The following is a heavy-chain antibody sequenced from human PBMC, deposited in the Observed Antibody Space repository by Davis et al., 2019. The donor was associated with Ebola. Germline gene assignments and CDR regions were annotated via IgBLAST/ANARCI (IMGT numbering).Heavy chain of an antibody. D-gene: IGHD3-22*01. CDR3: TRGRLTITMIVVVDAFDI. Sequence: GESLKISCTASGFTFGDYAMSWVRQAPGKGLEWVGFIRSKAYGGTTEYAASVKGRFTISRDDSKSIAYLQMNSLKTEDTAVYYCTRGRLTITMIVVVDAFDIWGQGTMVTVSS. CDR1: GFTFGDYA. V-gene: IGHV3-49*04. CDR2: IRSKAYGGTT. J-gene: IGHJ3*02.